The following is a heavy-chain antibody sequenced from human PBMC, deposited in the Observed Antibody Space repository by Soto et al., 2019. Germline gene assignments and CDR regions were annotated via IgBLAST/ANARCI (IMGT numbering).Heavy chain of an antibody. V-gene: IGHV4-59*01. CDR2: IFYSGST. CDR3: ARRAADTAMVDS. D-gene: IGHD5-18*01. CDR1: GGSIRSYY. Sequence: PSETLSLTCTVSGGSIRSYYWTWIRQPPGKGLEWLGYIFYSGSTFYNPSLKSRVTISIHTSKSQFSLQLTSVTAADTAVYYCARRAADTAMVDSWGQGTLVTVSS. J-gene: IGHJ4*02.